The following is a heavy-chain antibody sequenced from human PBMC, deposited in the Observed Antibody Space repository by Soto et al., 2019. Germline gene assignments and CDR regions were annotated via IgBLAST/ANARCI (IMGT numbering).Heavy chain of an antibody. CDR3: ARGDDCGGDCYPFGYYYGMDV. CDR2: INPSGGST. J-gene: IGHJ6*02. Sequence: ASVKVSCKASGYTFTSYYMRWVRQAPGQGLEWMGIINPSGGSTSYAQKFQGRVTMTRDTSTSTVYMELSSLRSEDTAVYYCARGDDCGGDCYPFGYYYGMDVWGQGTTVTVSS. CDR1: GYTFTSYY. D-gene: IGHD2-21*02. V-gene: IGHV1-46*01.